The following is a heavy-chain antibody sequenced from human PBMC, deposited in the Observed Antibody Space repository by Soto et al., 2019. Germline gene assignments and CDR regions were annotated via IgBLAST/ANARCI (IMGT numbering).Heavy chain of an antibody. CDR1: GGTFSSYT. Sequence: QVQPVQSGAEVKKPGSSVKVSCKASGGTFSSYTISWVRQAPGQGLEWMGRIIPILGIANYAQKFQGRVTITADKSTSTAYMELSSLRSEDTAVYYCARDRDNWNDGNYFDYWGQGTLVTVSS. V-gene: IGHV1-69*08. CDR3: ARDRDNWNDGNYFDY. D-gene: IGHD1-20*01. J-gene: IGHJ4*02. CDR2: IIPILGIA.